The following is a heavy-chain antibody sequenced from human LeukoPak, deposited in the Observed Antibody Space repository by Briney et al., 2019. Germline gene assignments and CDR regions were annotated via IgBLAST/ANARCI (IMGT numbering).Heavy chain of an antibody. CDR1: GFTFSDYY. CDR3: ARDYSGSYSPDY. Sequence: SGGSLRLSCAASGFTFSDYYMSWIRQAPGKGLEWVSYIGSSGNNIYYADSVEGRFTISRDNAKNSLYLQMNSLRAEDTAVYYCARDYSGSYSPDYWGQGTLVTVSS. D-gene: IGHD1-26*01. J-gene: IGHJ4*02. V-gene: IGHV3-11*04. CDR2: IGSSGNNI.